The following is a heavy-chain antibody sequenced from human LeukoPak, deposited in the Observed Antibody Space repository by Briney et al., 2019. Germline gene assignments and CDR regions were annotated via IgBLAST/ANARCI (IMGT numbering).Heavy chain of an antibody. CDR3: ARGARVRRVVVPAAITYGMDV. V-gene: IGHV4-31*03. CDR1: GGSISSGGYY. CDR2: IYYSGST. J-gene: IGHJ6*02. D-gene: IGHD2-2*01. Sequence: PSETLSLTCTVSGGSISSGGYYWSWIRQHPGKGLEWIGYIYYSGSTYYNPSLKSRVTISVDTSKNQFSLKLSSVTAADTAVYYCARGARVRRVVVPAAITYGMDVWGQGTTVTVSS.